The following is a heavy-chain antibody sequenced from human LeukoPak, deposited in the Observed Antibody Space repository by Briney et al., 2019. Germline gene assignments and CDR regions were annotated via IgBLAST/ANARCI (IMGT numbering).Heavy chain of an antibody. CDR3: AAGLVGVSDY. CDR2: ISSSSRYT. V-gene: IGHV3-11*06. CDR1: GFTFSDYY. D-gene: IGHD3/OR15-3a*01. J-gene: IGHJ4*02. Sequence: PGRSLRLSCAASGFTFSDYYMTWIRQAPGKGLEWVSYISSSSRYTNYADSVKGRFTISRDNADNSLYLLMNSLRPEDTAVYYCAAGLVGVSDYWGQGILVTVSS.